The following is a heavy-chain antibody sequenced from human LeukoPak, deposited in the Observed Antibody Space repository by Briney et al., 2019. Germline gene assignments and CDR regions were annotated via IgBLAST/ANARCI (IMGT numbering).Heavy chain of an antibody. CDR2: IYYSGST. D-gene: IGHD2-21*02. CDR3: ARIAAYCGGYCYFIPDY. V-gene: IGHV4-59*01. CDR1: GGSISSYY. Sequence: AETLSLTCTVSGGSISSYYWSWVRQPPGKGLEWVGYIYYSGSTNYNPSLKSRVTISVHTSKNQFSLKLTSVTAADTAVYYCARIAAYCGGYCYFIPDYWGQGTLVPVSS. J-gene: IGHJ4*02.